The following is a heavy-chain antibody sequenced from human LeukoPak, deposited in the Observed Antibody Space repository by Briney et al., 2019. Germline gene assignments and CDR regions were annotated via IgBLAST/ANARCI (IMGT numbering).Heavy chain of an antibody. D-gene: IGHD3-9*01. CDR1: GYSISSGYY. CDR2: IYYSGST. Sequence: PSETLSLTCTVSGYSISSGYYWGWIRQPPGKGLEWIGSIYYSGSTYYNPSLKSRVTISVDTSKNQFSVKLSCLTAADTAVYYCGRATGKVDVWGKGTTVTVSS. V-gene: IGHV4-38-2*02. J-gene: IGHJ6*04. CDR3: GRATGKVDV.